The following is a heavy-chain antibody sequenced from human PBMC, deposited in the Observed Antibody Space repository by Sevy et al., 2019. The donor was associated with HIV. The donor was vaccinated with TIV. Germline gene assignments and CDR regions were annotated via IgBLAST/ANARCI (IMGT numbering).Heavy chain of an antibody. V-gene: IGHV4-34*01. CDR3: ARGLISTTDIVVVPAAIGYYFDY. CDR2: INHSGST. D-gene: IGHD2-2*01. CDR1: GGSFSGYY. J-gene: IGHJ4*02. Sequence: SETLSLTCAVYGGSFSGYYWSWIRQPPGKGLEWIGEINHSGSTNYNPSLKSRVTISVDTSKNQFSLKLSSVTAADTAVYYCARGLISTTDIVVVPAAIGYYFDYWGQGTLVTVSS.